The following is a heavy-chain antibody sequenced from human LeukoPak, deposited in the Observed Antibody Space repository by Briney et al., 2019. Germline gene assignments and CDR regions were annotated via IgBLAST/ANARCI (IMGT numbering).Heavy chain of an antibody. J-gene: IGHJ4*02. D-gene: IGHD2-2*01. Sequence: PGGSLRLSCAASGFTFSNGWMSWVRQAPGKGLEWVGRIKSKTDGGTTDYAAPVKGRFTISRDDSKNTLYLQMNSLKTEDTAVYYCTIRTIIGSFDYWGQGTLVTVSS. CDR3: TIRTIIGSFDY. CDR1: GFTFSNGW. V-gene: IGHV3-15*01. CDR2: IKSKTDGGTT.